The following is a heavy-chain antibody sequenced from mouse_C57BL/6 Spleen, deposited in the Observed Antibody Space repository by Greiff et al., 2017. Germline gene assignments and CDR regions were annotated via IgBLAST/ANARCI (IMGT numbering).Heavy chain of an antibody. D-gene: IGHD3-2*02. CDR3: TRSYSSGYYFDY. CDR2: IDPETGGT. J-gene: IGHJ2*01. Sequence: QVQLQQSGAELVRPGASVTLSCKASGYTFTDYEMHWVKQTPVHGLEWIGAIDPETGGTAYNQKFKGKAILTADKSSSTAYMELRSLTSEDSAVYYCTRSYSSGYYFDYWGQGTTRTVSS. CDR1: GYTFTDYE. V-gene: IGHV1-15*01.